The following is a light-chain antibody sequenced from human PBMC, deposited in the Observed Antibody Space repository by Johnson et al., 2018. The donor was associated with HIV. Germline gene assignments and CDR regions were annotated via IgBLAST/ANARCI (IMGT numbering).Light chain of an antibody. CDR1: SSNIGKNY. CDR3: GTWHSSLNGYV. J-gene: IGLJ1*01. CDR2: DNH. V-gene: IGLV1-51*01. Sequence: QSVLTQPPSVSAAPGQKVTISCSGSSSNIGKNYVSWYQQLPGTAPKLLIFDNHKRPSGIPDRFSGSKSATSATLGITGLQTGDEADYYCGTWHSSLNGYVFGSGTKVTVL.